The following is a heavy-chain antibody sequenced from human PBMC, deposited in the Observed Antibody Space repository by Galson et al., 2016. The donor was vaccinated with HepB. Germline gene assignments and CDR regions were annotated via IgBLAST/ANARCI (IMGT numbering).Heavy chain of an antibody. Sequence: SETLSLTCTVSGGSFISTSYYWGWIRQSPGKGLEWIGTIYHTGSTYYNPSLKSRVTISVDMSRNQFSLKLTSVTAADTALYYCARHSYDYISPFDYWGQGTLVTVSS. J-gene: IGHJ4*02. CDR2: IYHTGST. CDR1: GGSFISTSYY. V-gene: IGHV4-39*01. D-gene: IGHD3-16*01. CDR3: ARHSYDYISPFDY.